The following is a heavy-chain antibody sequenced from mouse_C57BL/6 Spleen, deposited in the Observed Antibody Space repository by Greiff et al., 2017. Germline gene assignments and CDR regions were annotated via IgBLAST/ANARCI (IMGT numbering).Heavy chain of an antibody. Sequence: QVQLQQSGAELARPGASVKLSCKASGYTFTSYGISWVKQRTGQGLEWIGEIYPRSGNTYYNEKFKGKATLTADKSSSTAYMELRSLTSEDSAVYFCARSRDYGSSDETGGFAYWGQGTLVTVSA. D-gene: IGHD1-1*01. J-gene: IGHJ3*01. CDR3: ARSRDYGSSDETGGFAY. CDR2: IYPRSGNT. V-gene: IGHV1-81*01. CDR1: GYTFTSYG.